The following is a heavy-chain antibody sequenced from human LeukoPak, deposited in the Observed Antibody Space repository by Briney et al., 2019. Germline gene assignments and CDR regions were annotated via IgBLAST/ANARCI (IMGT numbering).Heavy chain of an antibody. CDR1: GFTFSSYS. V-gene: IGHV3-21*04. J-gene: IGHJ4*02. D-gene: IGHD3-22*01. CDR2: ISSSSTYI. CDR3: AKYIPSSSGYDY. Sequence: GGSLRLSCAASGFTFSSYSMNWVRQAPGKGLEWVSSISSSSTYIYYADSVKGRLTISRDNSKNTLYLQMNSLRAGDTAVYYCAKYIPSSSGYDYWGQGTLVTVSS.